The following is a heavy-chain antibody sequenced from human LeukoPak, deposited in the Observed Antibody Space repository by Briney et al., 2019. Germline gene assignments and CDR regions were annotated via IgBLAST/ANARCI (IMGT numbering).Heavy chain of an antibody. CDR3: ARDVGSGGGTFPTYHFDF. D-gene: IGHD3-10*01. V-gene: IGHV4-4*07. CDR2: IYSSGDT. J-gene: IGHJ4*02. Sequence: SETLSLTCTVSGGSISSYFWDWIRQPAGKGLEWIGRIYSSGDTNYNPSLKSRVIMSVDTSKNQFSLRLSSLTAADTAVYFCARDVGSGGGTFPTYHFDFWGPGTLVTVSS. CDR1: GGSISSYF.